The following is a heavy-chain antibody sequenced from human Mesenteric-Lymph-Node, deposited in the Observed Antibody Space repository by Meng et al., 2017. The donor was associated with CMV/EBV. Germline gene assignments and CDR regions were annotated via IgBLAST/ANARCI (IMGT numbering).Heavy chain of an antibody. J-gene: IGHJ4*02. CDR2: INPSGGST. V-gene: IGHV1-46*01. CDR1: GYTFTSRH. CDR3: ARGRGPAASVAPSY. D-gene: IGHD2-2*01. Sequence: ASVKVSCKASGYTFTSRHMHWVRQAPGQGLEWMAIINPSGGSTSYAQKFQGRVTMTRNTSISTAYMELSSLRSEDTAVYYCARGRGPAASVAPSYWGQGTLVTVSS.